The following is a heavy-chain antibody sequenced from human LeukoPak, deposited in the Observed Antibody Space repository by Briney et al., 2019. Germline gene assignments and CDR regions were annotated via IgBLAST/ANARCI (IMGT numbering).Heavy chain of an antibody. J-gene: IGHJ4*02. CDR1: GGSISSGYY. D-gene: IGHD3-10*01. CDR3: ARDVYRSVVRGVIARDY. Sequence: SQTLSLTCTVSGGSISSGYYWGWIRQPPGKGLEWIGSIYHSGSTHYNPSLKSRVTISVDTSKNQFSLKLSSVTAADTAVYYCARDVYRSVVRGVIARDYWGQGTLVTVSS. V-gene: IGHV4-38-2*02. CDR2: IYHSGST.